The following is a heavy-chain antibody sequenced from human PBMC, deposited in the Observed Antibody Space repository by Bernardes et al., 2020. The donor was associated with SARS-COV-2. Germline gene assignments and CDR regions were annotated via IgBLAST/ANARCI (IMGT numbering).Heavy chain of an antibody. Sequence: ASVKVSCKASGYTFTSYHIHWVRQAPGQGLEWMGIINPSRSVTTYAQNFQGRVTLTRDTSTNTAYMELSGLTSEDTAVYFCARGNTGYGHFDYWGQGVLVTVSS. CDR1: GYTFTSYH. D-gene: IGHD5-12*01. V-gene: IGHV1-46*01. CDR3: ARGNTGYGHFDY. J-gene: IGHJ4*02. CDR2: INPSRSVT.